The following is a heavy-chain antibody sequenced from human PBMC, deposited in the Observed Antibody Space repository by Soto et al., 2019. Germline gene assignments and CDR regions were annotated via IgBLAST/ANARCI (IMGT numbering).Heavy chain of an antibody. CDR3: ARDNTPITMVRGVSRWFDP. Sequence: EVQLVESGGGLVQPGGSLRLSCAASGFTFSSYWMSWVRQAPGKGLEWVANIKQDGSEKYYVDSVKGRFTISRDNAKNALYLEMNSLRAEDTAVYYCARDNTPITMVRGVSRWFDPWGQGTLVTVSS. V-gene: IGHV3-7*01. J-gene: IGHJ5*02. CDR2: IKQDGSEK. D-gene: IGHD3-10*01. CDR1: GFTFSSYW.